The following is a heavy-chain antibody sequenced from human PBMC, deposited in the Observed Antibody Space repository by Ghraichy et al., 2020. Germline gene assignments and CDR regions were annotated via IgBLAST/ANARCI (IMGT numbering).Heavy chain of an antibody. V-gene: IGHV3-21*01. D-gene: IGHD6-19*01. CDR2: ISSSSSYI. Sequence: GGSLRLSCAASGFTFSIYSVNWVRQAPGKGLEWVSSISSSSSYIYYADSVKGRFTISRDNAKNSLYLQMNSLRVEDTALYYCARAPCSGHSWFHYWYFDLWGRGTLVTVSS. J-gene: IGHJ2*01. CDR3: ARAPCSGHSWFHYWYFDL. CDR1: GFTFSIYS.